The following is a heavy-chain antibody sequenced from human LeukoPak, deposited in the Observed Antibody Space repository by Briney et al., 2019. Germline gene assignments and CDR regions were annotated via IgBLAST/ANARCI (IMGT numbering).Heavy chain of an antibody. D-gene: IGHD2-2*01. V-gene: IGHV3-30*04. J-gene: IGHJ5*02. Sequence: GGSLRLSCAASGFTFSSYAMHWVRQAPGKGLEWVAVMSYDGSKEYYGDSVKGRFTISRDNAKNSLYLQMNSLRAEDTAVYYCARTSAGGAYDPWGQGTLVTVSS. CDR2: MSYDGSKE. CDR1: GFTFSSYA. CDR3: ARTSAGGAYDP.